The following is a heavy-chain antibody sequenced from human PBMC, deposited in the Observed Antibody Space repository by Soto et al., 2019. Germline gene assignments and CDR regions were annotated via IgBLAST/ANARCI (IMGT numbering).Heavy chain of an antibody. V-gene: IGHV4-59*12. CDR2: IHYSGRT. CDR3: VRVGVGIGNHFDS. J-gene: IGHJ4*02. CDR1: NGSISGFY. D-gene: IGHD1-26*01. Sequence: PWETLSLTCSVSNGSISGFYWTWIRQPPGKILEWIGYIHYSGRTDYNPSLTSRATMSVDTSKNQFSLNLKSITAADTAVYYCVRVGVGIGNHFDSWGRGTLVTVSS.